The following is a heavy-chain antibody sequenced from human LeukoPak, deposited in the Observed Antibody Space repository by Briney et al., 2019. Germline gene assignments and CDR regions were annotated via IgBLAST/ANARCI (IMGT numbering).Heavy chain of an antibody. D-gene: IGHD2-15*01. CDR3: ARPILAHDAFDI. Sequence: SEALSLTCTVSGGSISSYYWSWIRQPAGKGLEWIGRIYTSGSTNYNPPLKSRVTMSVDTSKNQFSLKLSSVTAADTAVYYCARPILAHDAFDIWGQGTMVTVSS. CDR2: IYTSGST. CDR1: GGSISSYY. V-gene: IGHV4-4*07. J-gene: IGHJ3*02.